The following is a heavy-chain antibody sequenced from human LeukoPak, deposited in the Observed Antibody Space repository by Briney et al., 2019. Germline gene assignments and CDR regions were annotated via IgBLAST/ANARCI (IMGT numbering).Heavy chain of an antibody. CDR1: GYTFTSYG. CDR2: INPSGGST. D-gene: IGHD3-3*01. J-gene: IGHJ5*02. V-gene: IGHV1-46*01. CDR3: ARDGDFWSGYHLYNWFDP. Sequence: ASVKVSCKASGYTFTSYGISWVRQAPGQGLEWMGIINPSGGSTSYAQKFQGRVTMTRDMSTGTVYMEMSSLRSEDTAVYYCARDGDFWSGYHLYNWFDPWGQGTLVTVSS.